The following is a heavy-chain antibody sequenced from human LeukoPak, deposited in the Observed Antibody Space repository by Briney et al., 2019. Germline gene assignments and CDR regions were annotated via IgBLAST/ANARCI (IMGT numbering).Heavy chain of an antibody. V-gene: IGHV3-33*01. D-gene: IGHD3/OR15-3a*01. J-gene: IGHJ5*02. CDR3: ARDYDFWGNNWFDP. CDR2: IWYDGSNK. CDR1: GFTFSSYG. Sequence: GGSLRLSCAASGFTFSSYGMHWVRQAPGKGLEWVAVIWYDGSNKYYADSVKGRFTISRDNSKNTLYLQVNSLRAEDTAVYYCARDYDFWGNNWFDPWGQGTLVTVSS.